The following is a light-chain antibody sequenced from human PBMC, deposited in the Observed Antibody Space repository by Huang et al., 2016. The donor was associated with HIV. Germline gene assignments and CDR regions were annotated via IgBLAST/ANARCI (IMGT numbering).Light chain of an antibody. V-gene: IGKV3-20*01. CDR2: GAC. J-gene: IGKJ4*01. CDR3: QQYGSSPRT. Sequence: IVLTQSPGTLSLSPGERATLSCRASQSVSSSYLAWYQQKPGQAPRLLIYGACSRATGIPDRFSGSGSGTDFTLTISRLQPEDFAVYYCQQYGSSPRTFGGGTQVEIK. CDR1: QSVSSSY.